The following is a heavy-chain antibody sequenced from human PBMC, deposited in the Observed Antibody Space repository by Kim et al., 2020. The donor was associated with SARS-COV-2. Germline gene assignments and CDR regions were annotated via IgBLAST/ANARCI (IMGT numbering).Heavy chain of an antibody. J-gene: IGHJ1*01. Sequence: SETLSLTCTVSGGSISSSSYYWGWIRQPPGKGLEWIGSIYYSGSTYYNPSLKSRVTISVDTSKNQFSLKLSSVTAADTAVYYCAREGRWLLQYFQHWGQGTLVTVSS. V-gene: IGHV4-39*02. CDR1: GGSISSSSYY. D-gene: IGHD2-15*01. CDR2: IYYSGST. CDR3: AREGRWLLQYFQH.